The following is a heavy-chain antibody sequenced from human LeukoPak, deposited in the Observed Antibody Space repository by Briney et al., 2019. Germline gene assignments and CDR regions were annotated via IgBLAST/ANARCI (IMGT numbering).Heavy chain of an antibody. Sequence: PSETLSLTCTVSGGSISSSSYYWGWIRQPPGKGLEWIGSIYYSGSTYYNPSLKSRVTISVDTSKNQFSLKLSSVTAADTAVYYCARDPFLRTWAVGATSAYFDYWGQGTLVTVSS. CDR3: ARDPFLRTWAVGATSAYFDY. CDR2: IYYSGST. D-gene: IGHD1-26*01. V-gene: IGHV4-39*07. CDR1: GGSISSSSYY. J-gene: IGHJ4*02.